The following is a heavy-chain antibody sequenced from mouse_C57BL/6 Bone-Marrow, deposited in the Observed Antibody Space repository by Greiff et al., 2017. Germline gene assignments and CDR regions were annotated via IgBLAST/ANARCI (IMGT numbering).Heavy chain of an antibody. D-gene: IGHD1-1*01. CDR3: AREILRCGYYFDY. V-gene: IGHV1-55*01. J-gene: IGHJ2*01. Sequence: QVQLQQPGAELVKPGASVKMSCKASGYTFTSYWITWVKQRPGQGLEWIGDIYPGSGSTNYNEKFKSKATLTVDTSSSTAYMQLCSLTSEDSAVYYCAREILRCGYYFDYWGQGTTLTVSS. CDR2: IYPGSGST. CDR1: GYTFTSYW.